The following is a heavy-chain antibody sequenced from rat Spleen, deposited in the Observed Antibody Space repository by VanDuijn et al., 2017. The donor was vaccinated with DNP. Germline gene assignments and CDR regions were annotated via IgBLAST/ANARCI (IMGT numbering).Heavy chain of an antibody. V-gene: IGHV2S12*01. CDR1: GFSLTSYA. Sequence: QVRLRESGPGLVQPSHTLSLTCTVSGFSLTSYAVSWVRQPPGKGLEWIAAISTGGFTYYNSVLRSRLSISRDTSRSQVFLEMNSLQTEDTAIYFCTRDRGHGWSLYFDFWGQGVMVTVSS. CDR2: ISTGGFT. D-gene: IGHD4-3*01. J-gene: IGHJ2*01. CDR3: TRDRGHGWSLYFDF.